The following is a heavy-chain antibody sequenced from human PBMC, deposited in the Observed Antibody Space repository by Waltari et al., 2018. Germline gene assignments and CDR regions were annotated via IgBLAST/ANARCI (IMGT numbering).Heavy chain of an antibody. Sequence: EVQMVESGGGLMKPGDSLRLSCAASGFTFPPAWLTWGRQAPGKGLEWVGRIKSKSDGATTDYAAPVRGRFSISRDDSQNMVFLQMNSLRTEDTAVYYCTTLDAPWGGWGHGTLVTVSS. CDR2: IKSKSDGATT. V-gene: IGHV3-15*01. J-gene: IGHJ4*01. CDR1: GFTFPPAW. D-gene: IGHD7-27*01. CDR3: TTLDAPWGG.